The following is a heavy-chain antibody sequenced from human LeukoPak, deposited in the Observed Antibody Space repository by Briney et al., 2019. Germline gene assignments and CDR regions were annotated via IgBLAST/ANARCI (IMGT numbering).Heavy chain of an antibody. J-gene: IGHJ6*03. D-gene: IGHD1-26*01. CDR1: GFTFSSYW. CDR2: IKQNGSEK. Sequence: PGGSLRLSCAASGFTFSSYWMSWVRQAPGKGLEWVANIKQNGSEKYYVDSMKGRFTISRDNAKNSLYLQMNSLRAEDTAVYYCARAQSGSYYWYYYYYMDVWGKGTTVTVSS. CDR3: ARAQSGSYYWYYYYYMDV. V-gene: IGHV3-7*01.